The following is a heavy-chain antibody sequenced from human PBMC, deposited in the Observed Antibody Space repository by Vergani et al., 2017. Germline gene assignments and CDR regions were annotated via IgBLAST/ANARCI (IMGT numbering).Heavy chain of an antibody. CDR1: GFTFSSYP. V-gene: IGHV3-30-3*01. D-gene: IGHD3-3*01. J-gene: IGHJ4*02. CDR3: ARIAYYDFWSADY. CDR2: ISYDGSNK. Sequence: QVQLVESGGGVVQPGRSLRLSCAASGFTFSSYPMHWVRQAPGKGLEWVAVISYDGSNKYYADSVKGRFTISRDNSKNTLYLQMKSLRAEDTAVYYCARIAYYDFWSADYWGQGTLVTVSS.